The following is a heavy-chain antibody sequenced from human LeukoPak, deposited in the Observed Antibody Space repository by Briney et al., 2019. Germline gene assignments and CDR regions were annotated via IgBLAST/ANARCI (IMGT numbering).Heavy chain of an antibody. CDR3: ARQQEMATLDY. D-gene: IGHD5-12*01. Sequence: PSETLSLTCTVSSRSISSYYWSWIRQPPGKGLEWIGYIYYSGSTNYNPSLKSRVTISVNTPKNQFSLKLSSVTAADTAVYYCARQQEMATLDYWGQGTLVTLSS. CDR1: SRSISSYY. V-gene: IGHV4-59*08. CDR2: IYYSGST. J-gene: IGHJ4*02.